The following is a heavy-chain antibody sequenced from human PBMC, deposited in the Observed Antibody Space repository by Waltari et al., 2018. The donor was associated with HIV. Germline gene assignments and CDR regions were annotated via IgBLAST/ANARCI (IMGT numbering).Heavy chain of an antibody. D-gene: IGHD3-3*01. CDR3: AREKDVLRFLEWLFYFDY. V-gene: IGHV1-2*02. CDR1: GYTFTGYY. CDR2: NNPNSGGT. Sequence: QVQLVQSGAEVKKPGASVTVSCKASGYTFTGYYMHWVRQAPGQGLEWMGWNNPNSGGTNYAQKFQGRVTMTRDTSISTAYMELSRLRSDDTAVYYCAREKDVLRFLEWLFYFDYWGQGTLVTVSS. J-gene: IGHJ4*02.